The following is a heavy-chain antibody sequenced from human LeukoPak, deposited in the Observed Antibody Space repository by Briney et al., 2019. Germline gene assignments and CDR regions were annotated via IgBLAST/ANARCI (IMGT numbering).Heavy chain of an antibody. J-gene: IGHJ4*02. V-gene: IGHV4-59*01. CDR1: GRSISSYY. CDR3: ARKGWAARTFDY. Sequence: SETLSLTCTVAGRSISSYYWSWIRQPPGKGLEWIGYIYYSGSTNYNPSLKSRVTISVDTSKNQFSLKLSSVTAADTAVYYCARKGWAARTFDYWGQGTLVTVSS. D-gene: IGHD6-6*01. CDR2: IYYSGST.